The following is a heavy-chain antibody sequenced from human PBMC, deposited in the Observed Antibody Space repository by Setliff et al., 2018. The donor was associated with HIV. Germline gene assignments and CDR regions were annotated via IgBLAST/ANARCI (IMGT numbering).Heavy chain of an antibody. V-gene: IGHV1-2*02. CDR1: GYTLTDFY. Sequence: ASVKVSCKASGYTLTDFYIHWVRQAPGQGLEWMGWINPNSGGTNYAQNFQGRVTMTRDTSINTAYMELSRLRSDDTAVYYCARDGGQWLVRNYMDVWGKGTTVTVSS. CDR2: INPNSGGT. D-gene: IGHD6-19*01. CDR3: ARDGGQWLVRNYMDV. J-gene: IGHJ6*03.